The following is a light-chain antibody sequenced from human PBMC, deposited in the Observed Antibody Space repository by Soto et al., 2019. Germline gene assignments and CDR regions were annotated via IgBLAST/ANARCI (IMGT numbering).Light chain of an antibody. Sequence: EIVMTQSPSTLSVSPVEGSTLSCRASQSVSSKLAWFQQKPGQAPSLLIYGVSTRATGVPVRFSGSGSGTEFTLTVNSLQSEDFAVYYCQQYNNWPHTFGQGTKVDIK. CDR1: QSVSSK. CDR2: GVS. CDR3: QQYNNWPHT. J-gene: IGKJ2*01. V-gene: IGKV3-15*01.